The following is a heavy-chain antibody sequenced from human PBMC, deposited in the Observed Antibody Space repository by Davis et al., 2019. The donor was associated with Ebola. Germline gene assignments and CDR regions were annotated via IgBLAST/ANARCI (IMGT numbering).Heavy chain of an antibody. Sequence: HTRGSLRLSCAASGFTSSSYWMHWVRHAPGKGLVWVSLIKSDGSSTRYADSVKGRFTISRDNAKNTLYLQMNSLRPEDTAVYYCARDIAVAGTIGFDYWGQGTLVTVSS. J-gene: IGHJ4*02. CDR1: GFTSSSYW. CDR2: IKSDGSST. V-gene: IGHV3-74*01. D-gene: IGHD6-19*01. CDR3: ARDIAVAGTIGFDY.